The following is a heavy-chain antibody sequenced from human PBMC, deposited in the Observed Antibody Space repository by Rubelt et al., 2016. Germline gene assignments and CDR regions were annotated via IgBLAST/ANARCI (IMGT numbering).Heavy chain of an antibody. CDR2: ISINGDST. CDR1: GFTFSSYA. CDR3: HRRNYFYGMDV. Sequence: EVQLVESGGGLVQPGGSLRLSCSASGFTFSSYAMHWVRQAPGKGLEYVSAISINGDSTYYADSVKGRFTISRDNSKNTLNLQMSGLGPEDTAVYYCHRRNYFYGMDVWGQGTTVTVS. J-gene: IGHJ6*02. V-gene: IGHV3-64D*06.